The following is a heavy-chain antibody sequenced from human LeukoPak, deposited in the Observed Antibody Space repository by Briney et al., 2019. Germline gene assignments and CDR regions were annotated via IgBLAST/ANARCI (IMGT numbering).Heavy chain of an antibody. CDR1: GFTFSSYA. D-gene: IGHD6-13*01. J-gene: IGHJ4*02. Sequence: GGSLRLSCAASGFTFSSYAMSWVRQAPGKGLEWVSVISGSGGSTHYADSVKGRFTISRDNSKKGRFTISRDNSKNTLYLQMNSLRAEDTAVYYCAKTRPLDSSSWSHGDYWGQGTLVTVSS. CDR3: AKTRPLDSSSWSHGDY. CDR2: ISGSGGST. V-gene: IGHV3-23*01.